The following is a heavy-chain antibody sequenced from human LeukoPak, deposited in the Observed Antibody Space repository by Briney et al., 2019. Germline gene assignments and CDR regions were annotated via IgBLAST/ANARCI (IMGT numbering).Heavy chain of an antibody. CDR2: IYPGDSDT. V-gene: IGHV5-51*01. J-gene: IGHJ5*02. CDR1: GYNFAKYW. D-gene: IGHD2-2*01. Sequence: GESLRISCKGYGYNFAKYWIAWVRQMPGKGLEWMGIIYPGDSDTRYSPSFQGQVTISVDKYIDTAYVQWSSLKASDTAIYYCARRVCGSTRCNNWFDPWGQGTLVTVSS. CDR3: ARRVCGSTRCNNWFDP.